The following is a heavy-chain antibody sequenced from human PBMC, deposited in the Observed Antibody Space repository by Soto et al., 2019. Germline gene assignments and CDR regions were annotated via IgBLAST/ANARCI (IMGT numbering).Heavy chain of an antibody. CDR2: ISAYNGNT. CDR3: ARDRGIAAADKDYYYYGMDV. D-gene: IGHD6-13*01. CDR1: GYTFTSYG. Sequence: ASVKVSCKDSGYTFTSYGISWVRQAPGQGLEWMGWISAYNGNTNYAQKLQGRVTMTTDTSTSTAYMELRSLRSDDTAVYYCARDRGIAAADKDYYYYGMDVWGQGTTVTVSS. V-gene: IGHV1-18*01. J-gene: IGHJ6*02.